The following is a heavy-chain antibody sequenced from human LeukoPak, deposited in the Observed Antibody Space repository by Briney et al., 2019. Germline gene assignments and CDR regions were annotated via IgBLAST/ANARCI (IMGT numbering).Heavy chain of an antibody. V-gene: IGHV4-34*01. Sequence: PSETLSLTCAVYGGSFSGYYWSWIRQPPGKGLEWIGEINHSGSTNYNPSLKSRVTISVDTSKNQFSLKLSSVTAADTAVYYCASLEWLPYYFDYWGQGTLATVSS. CDR1: GGSFSGYY. CDR2: INHSGST. J-gene: IGHJ4*02. CDR3: ASLEWLPYYFDY. D-gene: IGHD3-3*01.